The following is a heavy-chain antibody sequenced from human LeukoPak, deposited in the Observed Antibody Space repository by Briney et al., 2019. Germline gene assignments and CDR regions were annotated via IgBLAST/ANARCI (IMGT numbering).Heavy chain of an antibody. Sequence: PGASVKVSCKASGYTFTSYGISWVRQAPGQGLEWMGWINPNSGGTNYAQKLQGRVTMTTDTSTSTAYMELRSLRSDDTAVYYCARDKHLGYCSSTSCYEERWFDPWGQGTLVTVSS. J-gene: IGHJ5*02. CDR2: INPNSGGT. D-gene: IGHD2-2*01. V-gene: IGHV1-18*01. CDR3: ARDKHLGYCSSTSCYEERWFDP. CDR1: GYTFTSYG.